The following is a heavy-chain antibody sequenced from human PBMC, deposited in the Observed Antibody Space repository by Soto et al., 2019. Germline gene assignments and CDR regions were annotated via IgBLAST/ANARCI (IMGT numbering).Heavy chain of an antibody. V-gene: IGHV3-49*04. J-gene: IGHJ6*02. CDR2: IRSEAYGGTT. CDR1: GFSFVGYA. D-gene: IGHD3-10*01. CDR3: TSGVTSDSNYHYGTDV. Sequence: GGSLRLSCSASGFSFVGYALNWVRQAPGKGLEWVAFIRSEAYGGTTEYAASVKGRFTFSRDDSTSIAYLHMNSLRTEDTGVYYCTSGVTSDSNYHYGTDVWGQGTTVTVSS.